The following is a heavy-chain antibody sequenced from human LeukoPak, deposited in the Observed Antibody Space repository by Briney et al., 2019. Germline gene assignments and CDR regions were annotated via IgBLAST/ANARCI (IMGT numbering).Heavy chain of an antibody. CDR2: FDPEDGET. D-gene: IGHD1-26*01. Sequence: APVKVSCKVSGYTLTELSMHWVRQAPGKGLEWMGGFDPEDGETIYAQKFQGRVTMTEDTSTDTAYMELSSLRSEDTAVYYCATSTPYKGGSSGGWFDPWGQGTLVTVSS. CDR3: ATSTPYKGGSSGGWFDP. J-gene: IGHJ5*02. CDR1: GYTLTELS. V-gene: IGHV1-24*01.